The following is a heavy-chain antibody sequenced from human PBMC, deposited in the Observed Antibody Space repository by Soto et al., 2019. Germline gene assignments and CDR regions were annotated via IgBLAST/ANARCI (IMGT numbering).Heavy chain of an antibody. CDR1: GGSISSSSYY. D-gene: IGHD5-12*01. J-gene: IGHJ4*02. Sequence: SETLSLTCTVSGGSISSSSYYWGWIRQPPGKGLEWIGSIYYSGSTYYNPSLKSRLTLFVDTSKNQFSLKLSSVTAADTAVYYCVRHAQWIIRAYWGQGSLVTVSS. CDR3: VRHAQWIIRAY. CDR2: IYYSGST. V-gene: IGHV4-39*01.